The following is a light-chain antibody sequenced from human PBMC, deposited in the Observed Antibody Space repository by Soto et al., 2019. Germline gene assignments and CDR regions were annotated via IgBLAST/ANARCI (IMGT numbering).Light chain of an antibody. CDR1: QNIGSN. J-gene: IGKJ2*01. Sequence: EVVMTQSPATLSASPGERVILSCRASQNIGSNLAWYQQRPGQAPRLLMYGASTRATETPARFSGSGSATDFTLTISSLQYVDFAVYYCQQYNNWPPYTFGQGTKLEIK. CDR3: QQYNNWPPYT. V-gene: IGKV3-15*01. CDR2: GAS.